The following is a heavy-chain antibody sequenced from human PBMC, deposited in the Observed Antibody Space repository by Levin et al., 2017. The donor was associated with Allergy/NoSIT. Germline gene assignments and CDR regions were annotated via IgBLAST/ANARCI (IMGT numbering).Heavy chain of an antibody. D-gene: IGHD2-2*01. CDR3: ARAPLSTCSSTSCYQYYFDY. CDR2: INHSGST. V-gene: IGHV4-34*01. CDR1: GGSFSGYY. Sequence: SETLSLTCAVYGGSFSGYYWSWIRQPPGKGLEWIGEINHSGSTNYNPSLKSRVTISVDTSKNQFSLKLSSVTAADTAVYYCARAPLSTCSSTSCYQYYFDYWGQGTLVTVSS. J-gene: IGHJ4*02.